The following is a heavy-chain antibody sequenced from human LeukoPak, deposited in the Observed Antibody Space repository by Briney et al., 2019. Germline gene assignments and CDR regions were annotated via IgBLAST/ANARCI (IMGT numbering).Heavy chain of an antibody. CDR2: IIPILDIT. D-gene: IGHD2-21*02. Sequence: SVKVSCKASGGTFSSNYAISWVRQAPGQGLERMGRIIPILDITNYAQKFQGRVTVTADKSTSTAYMELSSLRSEDTAVYYCASLCGGDCYSDSWGQGTLVTVSS. CDR1: GGTFSSNYA. V-gene: IGHV1-69*04. J-gene: IGHJ4*02. CDR3: ASLCGGDCYSDS.